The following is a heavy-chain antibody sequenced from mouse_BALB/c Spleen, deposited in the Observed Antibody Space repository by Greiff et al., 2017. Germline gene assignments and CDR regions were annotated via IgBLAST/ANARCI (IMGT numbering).Heavy chain of an antibody. Sequence: EVKVVESGGGLVQPGGSRKLSCAASGFTFSSFGMHWVRQAPEKGLEWVAYISSGSSTIYYADTVKGRFTISRDNPKNTLFLQMTSLRSEDTAMYYCARRELHYAMDYWGQGTSVTVSS. D-gene: IGHD1-1*01. CDR3: ARRELHYAMDY. V-gene: IGHV5-17*02. CDR2: ISSGSSTI. CDR1: GFTFSSFG. J-gene: IGHJ4*01.